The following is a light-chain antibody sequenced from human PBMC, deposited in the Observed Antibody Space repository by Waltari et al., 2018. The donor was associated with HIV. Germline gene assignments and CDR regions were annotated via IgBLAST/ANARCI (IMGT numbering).Light chain of an antibody. J-gene: IGKJ1*01. CDR1: QAIGND. CDR3: LQDHSYPWT. CDR2: TAF. Sequence: AIQLTQSPSSLSASVGDRVTLTCRASQAIGNDLGWYQQKPGKAPKLLIFTAFNLHRGVPSRFSGSGSGTDFTLTISTLQPEDFATYYCLQDHSYPWTFGQGTKVEIK. V-gene: IGKV1-6*01.